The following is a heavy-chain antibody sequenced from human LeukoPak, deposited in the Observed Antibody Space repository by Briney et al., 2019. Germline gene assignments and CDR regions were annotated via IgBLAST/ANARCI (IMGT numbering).Heavy chain of an antibody. V-gene: IGHV3-7*01. D-gene: IGHD6-13*01. Sequence: GGSLRLSCAASGFTFSSYWMSWVRQAPGKGLEWVANIKQDGSEKYYVDSVKGRFTISRDNAKNSLYLQMNSLRAEDTAVYYCARLRDIEQLVQPNFDYWGQGTLVTVSS. CDR1: GFTFSSYW. J-gene: IGHJ4*02. CDR2: IKQDGSEK. CDR3: ARLRDIEQLVQPNFDY.